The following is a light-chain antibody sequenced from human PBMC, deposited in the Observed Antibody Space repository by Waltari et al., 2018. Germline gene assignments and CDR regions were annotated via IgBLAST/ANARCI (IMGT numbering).Light chain of an antibody. Sequence: DIQMTQSPSSLSASVGDRVTITCRASQGISSYLNWYQQKPGKAPKLLIYAASSLQSGVPSRFSCSGSGTDCTLTISSLQPEDFATYYCQQSYTTPPRTFGGGTKVEIK. V-gene: IGKV1-39*01. CDR2: AAS. J-gene: IGKJ4*01. CDR1: QGISSY. CDR3: QQSYTTPPRT.